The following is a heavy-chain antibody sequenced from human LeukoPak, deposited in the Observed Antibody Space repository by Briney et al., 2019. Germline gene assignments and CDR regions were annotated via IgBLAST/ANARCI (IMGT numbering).Heavy chain of an antibody. D-gene: IGHD4-17*01. J-gene: IGHJ3*02. V-gene: IGHV4-30-2*01. CDR2: IYHSGST. Sequence: SETLSLTCAVSGGSISSGGYYWSWIRQPPGKGLEWIGYIYHSGSTYYNPSLKSRVTISVDRSKNQFSLKLSSVTAADTAVYYCARGRDVYGDYKPAGAFDIWGQGTMVTVSS. CDR3: ARGRDVYGDYKPAGAFDI. CDR1: GGSISSGGYY.